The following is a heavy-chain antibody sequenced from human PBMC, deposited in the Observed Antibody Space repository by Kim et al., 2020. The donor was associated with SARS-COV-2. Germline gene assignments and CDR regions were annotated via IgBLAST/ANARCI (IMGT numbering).Heavy chain of an antibody. CDR2: IWYDGSNK. J-gene: IGHJ1*01. CDR3: ARDHLYEGYFQH. D-gene: IGHD2-2*02. Sequence: GGSLRLSCAASGFTFSSYGMHWVRQAPGKGLEWVAVIWYDGSNKYYADSVKGRFTISRDNSKNTLYLQMNSLRAEDTAVYYCARDHLYEGYFQHWGQGTLVTVSS. V-gene: IGHV3-33*01. CDR1: GFTFSSYG.